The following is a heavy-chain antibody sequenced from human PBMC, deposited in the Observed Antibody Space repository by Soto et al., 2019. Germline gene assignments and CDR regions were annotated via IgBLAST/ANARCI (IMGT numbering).Heavy chain of an antibody. Sequence: QVQLQESGTGLARSSQTLSLSCTVSGGSISNSANHWSWIRQYPGEGLEWIGYIYYSGGTYYSPSLKGRVTMSIDASKNQFSLKLSSVTAADTAVYYCAKGVRGVPNWFDPWGQGTLVTVSS. J-gene: IGHJ5*02. CDR1: GGSISNSANH. D-gene: IGHD3-10*01. CDR3: AKGVRGVPNWFDP. V-gene: IGHV4-31*03. CDR2: IYYSGGT.